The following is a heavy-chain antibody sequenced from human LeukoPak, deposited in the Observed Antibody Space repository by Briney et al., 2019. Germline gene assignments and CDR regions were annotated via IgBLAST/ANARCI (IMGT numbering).Heavy chain of an antibody. CDR2: IWYDGGNK. Sequence: GRSLRLSCAASGFTFSTYGMHWVRQAPGKGLEWVAVIWYDGGNKYYSDSVKGRFTISRDNSKNTVSLQMNNLRAEDTAVYYCARGQYSPDYWGQGTVVTVSS. CDR1: GFTFSTYG. J-gene: IGHJ4*02. V-gene: IGHV3-33*01. CDR3: ARGQYSPDY. D-gene: IGHD2-15*01.